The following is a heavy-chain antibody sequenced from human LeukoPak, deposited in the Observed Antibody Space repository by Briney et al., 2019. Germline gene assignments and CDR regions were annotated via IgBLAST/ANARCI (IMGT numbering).Heavy chain of an antibody. CDR1: AYTFTFYY. V-gene: IGHV1-2*02. J-gene: IGHJ4*02. CDR3: ARQSGYGRDSDY. CDR2: TIPKSGGT. Sequence: GASVSVSFSSSAYTFTFYYIHWERQPHGHGHEWVGWTIPKSGGTKYAYEFWGRVTMTRVTTISIAYMELSRLRSDDTATYYCARQSGYGRDSDYWGQGTLLTVSS. D-gene: IGHD3-3*01.